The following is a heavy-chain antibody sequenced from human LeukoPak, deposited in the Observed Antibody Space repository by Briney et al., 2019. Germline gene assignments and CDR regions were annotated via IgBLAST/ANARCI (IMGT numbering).Heavy chain of an antibody. CDR3: ARDHSVGDIAWWFDP. CDR2: INPTGTST. D-gene: IGHD3-10*01. Sequence: ASVKVSCKTSGYAFTNNWMHWVRQAPGQGLEWVGVINPTGTSTLYAQNFQGRVTLTRDMSTTTDYMELRSLTSEDTAVYYCARDHSVGDIAWWFDPWGQGTLVSVSS. J-gene: IGHJ5*02. CDR1: GYAFTNNW. V-gene: IGHV1-46*01.